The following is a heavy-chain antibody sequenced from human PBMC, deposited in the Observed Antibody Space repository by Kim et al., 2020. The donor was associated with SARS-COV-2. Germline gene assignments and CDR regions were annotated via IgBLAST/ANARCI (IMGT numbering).Heavy chain of an antibody. D-gene: IGHD6-13*01. V-gene: IGHV1-3*01. Sequence: ASVKVSCKASGYTFTSYAMHWVRQAPGQRLEWMGWINAGNGNTKYSQKFQGRVTITRDTSASTAYMELSSLRSEDTAVYYCARALIAAAKFAPWGQGTLVTGS. J-gene: IGHJ5*02. CDR2: INAGNGNT. CDR3: ARALIAAAKFAP. CDR1: GYTFTSYA.